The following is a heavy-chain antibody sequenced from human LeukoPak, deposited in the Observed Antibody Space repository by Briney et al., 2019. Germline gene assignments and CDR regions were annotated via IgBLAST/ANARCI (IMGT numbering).Heavy chain of an antibody. Sequence: PSETLSLTCAVYGGSFSGYYWSWIRQPPGKGLEWIGYIYYSGNTNYNPSLKSRVTISVDTSKNQFSLKLSSVTAADTAVYYCASYGSGSFDYWGQGTLVTVSS. J-gene: IGHJ4*02. CDR1: GGSFSGYY. CDR2: IYYSGNT. D-gene: IGHD3-10*01. CDR3: ASYGSGSFDY. V-gene: IGHV4-59*01.